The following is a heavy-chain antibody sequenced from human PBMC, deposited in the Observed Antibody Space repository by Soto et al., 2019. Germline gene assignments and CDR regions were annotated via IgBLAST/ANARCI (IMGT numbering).Heavy chain of an antibody. V-gene: IGHV1-8*01. CDR3: ARGRLVAGTVDS. J-gene: IGHJ4*02. CDR2: MNPTTGST. CDR1: GYTFTSYD. D-gene: IGHD1-7*01. Sequence: QVQLVQSGAEVKKPGASVKVASKASGYTFTSYDIKWVRQATGQGLEWMGWMNPTTGSTGFAQKFQGRVTMISNTSISAAYLVLSSLTSEDTAVYYCARGRLVAGTVDSWGQGTLVTVSS.